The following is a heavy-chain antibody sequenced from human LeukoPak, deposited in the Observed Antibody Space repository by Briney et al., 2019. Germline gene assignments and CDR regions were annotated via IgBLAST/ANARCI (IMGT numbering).Heavy chain of an antibody. CDR1: GFTFNNYW. CDR2: IKQDGTEI. V-gene: IGHV3-7*03. D-gene: IGHD2-8*01. CDR3: TRGGASTSYYWFY. J-gene: IGHJ4*02. Sequence: GGSLRLSCAASGFTFNNYWVTWFRQAPGKGLEWVANIKQDGTEIFYVDSVRGRFIISRDNAKSSLYLQMDSLRGEDTAVYYCTRGGASTSYYWFYWGQGTLVTVSS.